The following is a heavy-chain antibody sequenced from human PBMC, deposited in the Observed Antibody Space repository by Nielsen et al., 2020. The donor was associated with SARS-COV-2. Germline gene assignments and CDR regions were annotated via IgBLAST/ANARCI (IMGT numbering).Heavy chain of an antibody. Sequence: GGSLRLSCAVSGFIFSSCAMSWVRQAPGKSLEWVSTISGSDSTHYADSVKCRFTISRDNSKNTVYLQMNSLRADDTAGYYCARGRGKYCGGDCYLFDDWGQGTLVTVSS. CDR2: ISGSDST. CDR3: ARGRGKYCGGDCYLFDD. D-gene: IGHD2-21*02. J-gene: IGHJ4*02. V-gene: IGHV3-23*01. CDR1: GFIFSSCA.